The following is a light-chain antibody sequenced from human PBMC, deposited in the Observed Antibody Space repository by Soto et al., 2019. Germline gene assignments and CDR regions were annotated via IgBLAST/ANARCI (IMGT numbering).Light chain of an antibody. CDR2: DAS. CDR3: QQYETFSGT. V-gene: IGKV1-5*01. Sequence: DIQMTQSPSTLSASVGDTFKDTCRASQSVSGWLAWYQQKPGEAPKLLIYDASALPRGVPSRFSGSGSGTKFTLTIASLQPDDFATYYCQQYETFSGTFGPGTKVDIK. J-gene: IGKJ1*01. CDR1: QSVSGW.